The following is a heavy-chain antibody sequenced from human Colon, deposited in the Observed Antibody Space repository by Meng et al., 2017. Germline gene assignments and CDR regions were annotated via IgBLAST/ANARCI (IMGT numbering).Heavy chain of an antibody. CDR2: ISYDGSNK. J-gene: IGHJ4*02. CDR3: ARVGPPNPRLYGDFDY. V-gene: IGHV3-30*01. D-gene: IGHD4-17*01. Sequence: GRSLKISCAASGFTFSSYAMHWVRQTPGKGLEWVAVISYDGSNKYYADSVKGRFTISRDNSKNTLYLQMNSLRGEDTAVYYCARVGPPNPRLYGDFDYWGQGTLVTVSS. CDR1: GFTFSSYA.